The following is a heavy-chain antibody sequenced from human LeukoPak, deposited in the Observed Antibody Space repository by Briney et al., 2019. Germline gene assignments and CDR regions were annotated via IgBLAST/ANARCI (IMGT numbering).Heavy chain of an antibody. Sequence: PSETLSLTCPVSGVSISSGKFYWGWIRQPPGKGLEWIGSLYYSGTPYYNPSLESRVAMSLATSENHFSLSLTSVTAADSAIYYCVRGIPVSGPYYFDSWGQGTLVTVSS. D-gene: IGHD5/OR15-5a*01. J-gene: IGHJ4*02. V-gene: IGHV4-39*02. CDR2: LYYSGTP. CDR3: VRGIPVSGPYYFDS. CDR1: GVSISSGKFY.